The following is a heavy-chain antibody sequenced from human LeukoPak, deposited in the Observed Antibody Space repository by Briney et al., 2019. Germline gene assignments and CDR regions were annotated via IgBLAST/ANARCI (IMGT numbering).Heavy chain of an antibody. CDR2: FDPEDGET. CDR3: ATQSAKTYSSGWYDFDY. Sequence: ASVKVSCKVSGYTLTELSMHWMRQAPGKGLEWMGGFDPEDGETIYAQKFQGRVTMTEDTSTDTAYMELSSLRSEDTAVYYCATQSAKTYSSGWYDFDYWGQGTLVTVSS. V-gene: IGHV1-24*01. D-gene: IGHD6-19*01. J-gene: IGHJ4*02. CDR1: GYTLTELS.